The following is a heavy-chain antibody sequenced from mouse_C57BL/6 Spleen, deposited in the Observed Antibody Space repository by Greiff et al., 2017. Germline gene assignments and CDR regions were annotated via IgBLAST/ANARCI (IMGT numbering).Heavy chain of an antibody. CDR2: ISYDGSN. D-gene: IGHD2-10*01. J-gene: IGHJ4*01. CDR1: GYSITSGYY. Sequence: EVKLQESGPGLVKPSQSLSLTCSVTGYSITSGYYWNWIRQFPGNKLEWMGYISYDGSNNYNPSLKNRISITRDTSKNQFFLKLNSVTTEDTATYYCARSYRGYAMDYWGQGTSVTVSS. CDR3: ARSYRGYAMDY. V-gene: IGHV3-6*01.